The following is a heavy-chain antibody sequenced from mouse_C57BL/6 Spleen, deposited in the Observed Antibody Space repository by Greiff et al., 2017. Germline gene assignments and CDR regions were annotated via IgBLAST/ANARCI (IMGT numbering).Heavy chain of an antibody. D-gene: IGHD1-2*01. CDR1: GYAFTNYL. V-gene: IGHV1-54*01. Sequence: QVQLQQSGAELVRPGTSVKVSCKASGYAFTNYLIEWVKQRPGQGLEWIGVINPGSGGTNYNEKFKGKATQTADKSSSTAYMQLSSLTSEDSAVYFCARAEDGNWYFDVWGTGTTVTVSS. CDR3: ARAEDGNWYFDV. J-gene: IGHJ1*03. CDR2: INPGSGGT.